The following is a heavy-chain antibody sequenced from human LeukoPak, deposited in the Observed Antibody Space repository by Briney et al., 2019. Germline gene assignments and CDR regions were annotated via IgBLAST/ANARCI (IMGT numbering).Heavy chain of an antibody. V-gene: IGHV1-69*13. D-gene: IGHD3-22*01. Sequence: SVKVSCKASGGTFSSYAISWVRQAPGQGLEWMGGIIPIFGTANYAQKFRGRVTITADESTSTAYMKLSSLRSEDRAVYYGARDQSDYYDSSGGPYFDYWGQGTLVTVSS. J-gene: IGHJ4*02. CDR2: IIPIFGTA. CDR3: ARDQSDYYDSSGGPYFDY. CDR1: GGTFSSYA.